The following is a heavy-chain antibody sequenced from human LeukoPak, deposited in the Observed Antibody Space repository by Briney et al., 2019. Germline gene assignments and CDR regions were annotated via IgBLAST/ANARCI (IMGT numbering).Heavy chain of an antibody. Sequence: SETLSLTCAVYGGSFSGYYWSWIRQPPGKGLEWIGEINHSGSTNYNLSLKSRVTISVDTSKNQFSLKLSSVTAADTAVYYCARGATYLDYWGQGTLVTVSS. D-gene: IGHD2-15*01. CDR3: ARGATYLDY. V-gene: IGHV4-34*01. CDR1: GGSFSGYY. J-gene: IGHJ4*02. CDR2: INHSGST.